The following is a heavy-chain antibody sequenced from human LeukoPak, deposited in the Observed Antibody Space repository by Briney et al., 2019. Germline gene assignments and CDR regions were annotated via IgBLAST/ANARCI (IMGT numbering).Heavy chain of an antibody. D-gene: IGHD1-26*01. CDR3: ARVTGRDYYYYYMDV. J-gene: IGHJ6*03. Sequence: TGGSLRLSCAASGFTVSSNYMSWVRQAPGKGLEWVSVIYSGGSTYYADSVKGRFTISTDNSKNTLYLQMNSLRPEDTAVYYCARVTGRDYYYYYMDVWGKGTTVTISS. CDR2: IYSGGST. CDR1: GFTVSSNY. V-gene: IGHV3-53*01.